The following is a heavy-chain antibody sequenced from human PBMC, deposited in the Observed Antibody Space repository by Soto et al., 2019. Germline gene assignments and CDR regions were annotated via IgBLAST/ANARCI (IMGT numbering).Heavy chain of an antibody. CDR2: IKSKTDGGTT. V-gene: IGHV3-15*01. D-gene: IGHD1-1*01. Sequence: PGGSLRLSCAASGFTVTNAWMTWVRQAPGKGLEWVGRIKSKTDGGTTDYVALVKGRFTISRDDSQNTLSLQMNSLQTEDTAVYYCKGSTGPGFDDWGQGALVTVSS. CDR1: GFTVTNAW. CDR3: KGSTGPGFDD. J-gene: IGHJ4*02.